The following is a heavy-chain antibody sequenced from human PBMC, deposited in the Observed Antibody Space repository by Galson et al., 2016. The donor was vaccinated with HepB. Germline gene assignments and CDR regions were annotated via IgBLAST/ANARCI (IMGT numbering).Heavy chain of an antibody. Sequence: SVKVSCKASGGSFSDYAISWVRQAPGQGPEWMGGIIPVFSANSPYYAPRFEDRVTITADTSTNTVNMELSGLTSQDTAIYGCARGRANFGVLNPFAYWGQGTLVTVS. J-gene: IGHJ4*02. CDR1: GGSFSDYA. D-gene: IGHD3-3*01. CDR3: ARGRANFGVLNPFAY. V-gene: IGHV1-69*06. CDR2: IIPVFSANSP.